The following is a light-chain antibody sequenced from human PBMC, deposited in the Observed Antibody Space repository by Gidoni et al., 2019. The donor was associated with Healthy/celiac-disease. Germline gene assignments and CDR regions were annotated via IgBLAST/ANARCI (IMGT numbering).Light chain of an antibody. Sequence: DTVLTQSPATRSLSPGERATLSCRASQSVSSYLAWYQQTPGQAPRLLIYDASNRATGIPARFSGSGSGTDFTLTISSLEPEDFAVYYCQQRSNWPPITFGQGTRLEIK. CDR3: QQRSNWPPIT. CDR2: DAS. V-gene: IGKV3-11*01. J-gene: IGKJ5*01. CDR1: QSVSSY.